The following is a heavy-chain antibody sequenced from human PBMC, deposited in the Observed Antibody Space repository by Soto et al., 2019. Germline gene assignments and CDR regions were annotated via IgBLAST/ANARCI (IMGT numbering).Heavy chain of an antibody. V-gene: IGHV1-46*01. CDR1: GYTFTSYY. J-gene: IGHJ4*02. Sequence: QVQLVQSGAEVKKPGASVKISCKASGYTFTSYYMHWVRQAPGQGLEWMGIINPSGGSTNYAQKLQGRVAMTRDTSTSTAYMELKSLRSEDTDVYYCARPPYPGCINAVCYPLDYWGQGTLVTVSS. CDR3: ARPPYPGCINAVCYPLDY. CDR2: INPSGGST. D-gene: IGHD2-8*01.